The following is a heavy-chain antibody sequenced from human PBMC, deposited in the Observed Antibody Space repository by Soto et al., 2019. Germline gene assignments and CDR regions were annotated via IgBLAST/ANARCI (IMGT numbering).Heavy chain of an antibody. CDR2: IYSGGST. CDR3: ARISQGTYCRGGNCYSDY. V-gene: IGHV3-53*01. CDR1: GFTVSSNY. Sequence: GSLRLSCAASGFTVSSNYMSWVRQAPGKGLEWVSVIYSGGSTYYADSVKGRFTISRDNAKDTLYLHMNSLGAEDTAVYYCARISQGTYCRGGNCYSDYWGQGTLVTVSS. D-gene: IGHD2-15*01. J-gene: IGHJ4*02.